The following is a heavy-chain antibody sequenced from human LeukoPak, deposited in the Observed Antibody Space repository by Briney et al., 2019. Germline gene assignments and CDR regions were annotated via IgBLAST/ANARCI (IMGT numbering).Heavy chain of an antibody. V-gene: IGHV3-48*04. CDR1: GFTFSSYS. CDR2: ISGSSSTI. CDR3: ARVEGYYHYEPTRSNAFDI. D-gene: IGHD3-10*01. J-gene: IGHJ3*02. Sequence: QAGGSLRLSCAASGFTFSSYSMNWVRQAPGKGLEWVSYISGSSSTIYYADSVKGRFTISRDNAKNSLYLQMNSLRAEDTAVYYCARVEGYYHYEPTRSNAFDIWGQGTMVTVSS.